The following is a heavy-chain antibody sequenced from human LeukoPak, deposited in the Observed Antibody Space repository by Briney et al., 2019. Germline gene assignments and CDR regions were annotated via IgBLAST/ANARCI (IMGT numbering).Heavy chain of an antibody. J-gene: IGHJ4*02. CDR2: INHSGRT. CDR3: ARRRAGANPFDG. Sequence: SETLSLTCAVYGGSFSGYYWTWIRQPPGKGLEWIGEINHSGRTNYNPSLKSRVTISVDTSNNQFSLKLSSVTAADTAVYYCARRRAGANPFDGWGQGTLVTVSS. CDR1: GGSFSGYY. V-gene: IGHV4-34*01. D-gene: IGHD1-26*01.